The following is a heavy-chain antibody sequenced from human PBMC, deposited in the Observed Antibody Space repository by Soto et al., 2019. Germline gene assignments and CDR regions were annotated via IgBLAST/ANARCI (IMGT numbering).Heavy chain of an antibody. CDR1: GGSISSYY. CDR2: LYYSGGT. V-gene: IGHV4-59*01. Sequence: QVQLQESGPGLVKPSETLSLTCTVSGGSISSYYWSWIRQPPGKGLEWIGYLYYSGGTNYNPSLKSRVTIPVDTSKNQFSLKLSSVTAADTAVYYRARGDTNGLGFDYWGQGTLVTVSS. CDR3: ARGDTNGLGFDY. D-gene: IGHD2-8*01. J-gene: IGHJ4*02.